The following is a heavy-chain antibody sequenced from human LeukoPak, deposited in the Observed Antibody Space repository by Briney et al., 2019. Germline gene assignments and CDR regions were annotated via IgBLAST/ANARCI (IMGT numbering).Heavy chain of an antibody. D-gene: IGHD3-3*01. CDR3: ARSTRSILVGFDC. V-gene: IGHV3-23*01. CDR1: GFTFSNYA. J-gene: IGHJ4*02. CDR2: ISGSGSST. Sequence: GGSLRLSCAASGFTFSNYAMSWVRHAPGKGLEWVSAISGSGSSTFYTDSVKGRFTISRDNSMNTLFLQMSSLRAEDTAVYYCARSTRSILVGFDCWGQGTLVTVSS.